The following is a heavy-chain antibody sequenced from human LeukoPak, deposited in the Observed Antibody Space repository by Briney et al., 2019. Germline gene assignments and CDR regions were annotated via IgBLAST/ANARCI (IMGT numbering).Heavy chain of an antibody. Sequence: GGSLRLSCAASGFTVSNNYLHWVRQAPGKGLEWVSVIYSGGTTYYANSVKGRFTISRDSSKNTMYLQMSSLRVDDTAVYYCAKDQSAVAGIHSWGQGTLVTVSS. CDR2: IYSGGTT. J-gene: IGHJ4*02. V-gene: IGHV3-66*02. CDR3: AKDQSAVAGIHS. D-gene: IGHD6-19*01. CDR1: GFTVSNNY.